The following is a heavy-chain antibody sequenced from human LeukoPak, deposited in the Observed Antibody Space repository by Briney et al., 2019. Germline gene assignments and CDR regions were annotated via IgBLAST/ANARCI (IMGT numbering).Heavy chain of an antibody. D-gene: IGHD5-24*01. V-gene: IGHV3-23*01. J-gene: IGHJ4*02. CDR3: AKDGMATISYYFDY. CDR1: GFTFSSYA. Sequence: PGGSLRLSCAASGFTFSSYAMSWVRQAPGKGPEWVSAISGSGGSTYYADSVKGRFTISRDNSKNTLYLQMNSLRAEDTAVYYCAKDGMATISYYFDYWGQGTLVTVSP. CDR2: ISGSGGST.